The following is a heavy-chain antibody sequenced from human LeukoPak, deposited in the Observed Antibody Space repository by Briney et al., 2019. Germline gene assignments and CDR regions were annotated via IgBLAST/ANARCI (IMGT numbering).Heavy chain of an antibody. D-gene: IGHD3-10*01. CDR1: GFTFDDYG. V-gene: IGHV3-23*01. CDR3: AKGSTRGNFITMARGVIINTFDY. CDR2: ISGSGGST. J-gene: IGHJ4*02. Sequence: GGSLRLSCAASGFTFDDYGMSWVRQAPGKGLEWVSAISGSGGSTYYADSVKGRFTISRDNSKNTLYLQMNSLRAEDTAVYYCAKGSTRGNFITMARGVIINTFDYWGQGTLVTVSS.